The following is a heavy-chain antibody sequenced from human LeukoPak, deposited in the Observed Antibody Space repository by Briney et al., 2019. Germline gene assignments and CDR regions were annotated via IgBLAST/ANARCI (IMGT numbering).Heavy chain of an antibody. CDR2: ISGSGNTT. V-gene: IGHV3-23*01. CDR1: GFTFSRYA. Sequence: GGSLRLSCAGSGFTFSRYAMSWVRQAPGKGLEWVSGISGSGNTTHHSDSVKGRFSISRDNSKSTLFLQMNSLSAEDTAVYYCARGPYCGGGTCFSLGAFDIWGQGTMVTVSS. CDR3: ARGPYCGGGTCFSLGAFDI. J-gene: IGHJ3*02. D-gene: IGHD2-21*01.